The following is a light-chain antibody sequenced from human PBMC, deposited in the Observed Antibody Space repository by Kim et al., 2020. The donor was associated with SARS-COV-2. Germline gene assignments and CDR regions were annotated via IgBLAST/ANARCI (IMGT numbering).Light chain of an antibody. Sequence: DIVMTQSPDSLAVSLGERATLNCKSSQTVLYNSNNKNYLAWYQQKPGQAPKLLIYWASIRESGVSDRFSGSGSETDFTLTISSLQAEDVAVYFCQQYYSPPHSCGQGPKLEL. J-gene: IGKJ2*03. CDR1: QTVLYNSNNKNY. CDR2: WAS. V-gene: IGKV4-1*01. CDR3: QQYYSPPHS.